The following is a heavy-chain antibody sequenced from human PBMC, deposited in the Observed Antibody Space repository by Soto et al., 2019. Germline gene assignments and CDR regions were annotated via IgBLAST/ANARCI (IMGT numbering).Heavy chain of an antibody. Sequence: SETLSLTCTVSGGSISSYYWSWIRQPPGKGLEWIGYIYYSGSTNYNPSLKSRVTISVDTSKNQFSLKLSSVTAADRVVYYCATGPSSSNVYRQFDYLGQGTLVTVSS. V-gene: IGHV4-59*08. D-gene: IGHD6-13*01. CDR1: GGSISSYY. CDR3: ATGPSSSNVYRQFDY. CDR2: IYYSGST. J-gene: IGHJ4*02.